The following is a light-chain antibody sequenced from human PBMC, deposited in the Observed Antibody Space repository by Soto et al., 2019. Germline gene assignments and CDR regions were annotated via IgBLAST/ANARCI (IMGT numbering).Light chain of an antibody. CDR1: QSIASSY. CDR3: QQFSRPPLT. Sequence: EIVLTQSPGTLSLSPGERATLSCRASQSIASSYLAWYQQKPGQPPRLLLYRTFNWATGIPDRFSGSGSGTDFTLTISRLEPEDFAVYFCQQFSRPPLTFGGGTKVEI. V-gene: IGKV3-20*01. CDR2: RTF. J-gene: IGKJ4*01.